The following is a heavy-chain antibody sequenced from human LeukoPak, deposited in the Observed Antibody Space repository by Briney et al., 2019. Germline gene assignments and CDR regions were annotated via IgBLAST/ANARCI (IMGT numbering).Heavy chain of an antibody. Sequence: PGGSLRLSCAASGFTFSTYGMHWVRQAPGKGLEWVAVISYDGSNKYYADSVKGRFTISRDNSKNTPYLQMNSLRAEDTAVYYCARERRIAAAAFDYWGQGTLVTVSS. J-gene: IGHJ4*02. CDR1: GFTFSTYG. D-gene: IGHD6-13*01. V-gene: IGHV3-30*03. CDR2: ISYDGSNK. CDR3: ARERRIAAAAFDY.